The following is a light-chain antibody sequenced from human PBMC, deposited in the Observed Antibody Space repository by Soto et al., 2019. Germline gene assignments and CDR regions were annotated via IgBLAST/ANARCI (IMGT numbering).Light chain of an antibody. V-gene: IGLV1-40*01. CDR2: GNS. CDR3: QSYDSSLSGRPYV. J-gene: IGLJ1*01. CDR1: SSNLGTGFD. Sequence: QSVLTQPPSVSGAPGQKVTISCTGSSSNLGTGFDVHWYQQVPGTAPKLLIYGNSNRPSGVPDRFSGSKSGTSASLAITGLQAEDEADYYCQSYDSSLSGRPYVFGTGTKLTVL.